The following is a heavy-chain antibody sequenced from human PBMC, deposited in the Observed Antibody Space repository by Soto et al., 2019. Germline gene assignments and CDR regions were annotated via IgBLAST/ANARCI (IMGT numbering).Heavy chain of an antibody. D-gene: IGHD6-13*01. V-gene: IGHV1-69*13. Sequence: SVKVSCKASGATFSSFAISWVRQAPGQGLEWMGGIIPIFGTANYAQKFQGRVTITADESTSTAYMELSSLRSEDTAVYYCARGGIAAAGDYFDYWGQGTLVTVSS. CDR1: GATFSSFA. CDR3: ARGGIAAAGDYFDY. J-gene: IGHJ4*02. CDR2: IIPIFGTA.